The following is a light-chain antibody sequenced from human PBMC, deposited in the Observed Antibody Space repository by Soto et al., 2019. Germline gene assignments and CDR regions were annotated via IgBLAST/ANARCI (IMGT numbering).Light chain of an antibody. CDR1: TGTVTSGYF. J-gene: IGLJ3*02. CDR3: LLYYGDVNWV. Sequence: QAVVTQEPSLTVPLGGTVTLTCASSTGTVTSGYFPSWFQKKPGQAPRALIYSTSNRHSWTPARFSGSLLGGKAALTLSAVQPEDEADYYCLLYYGDVNWVFGGGTKVTVL. CDR2: STS. V-gene: IGLV7-43*01.